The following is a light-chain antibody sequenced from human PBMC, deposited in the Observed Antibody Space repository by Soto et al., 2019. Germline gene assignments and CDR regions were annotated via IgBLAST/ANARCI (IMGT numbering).Light chain of an antibody. Sequence: QSALTQPASVSGSPGQSITISCTGTSSDVGGYNYVSWYHQHPGKAPKVMIYDVSNRPSGVSNRFSGSKSGNTASLTISGLQAEDEADYYCSSYTSSSTHVVFGGGTKVTVL. CDR1: SSDVGGYNY. J-gene: IGLJ2*01. V-gene: IGLV2-14*01. CDR2: DVS. CDR3: SSYTSSSTHVV.